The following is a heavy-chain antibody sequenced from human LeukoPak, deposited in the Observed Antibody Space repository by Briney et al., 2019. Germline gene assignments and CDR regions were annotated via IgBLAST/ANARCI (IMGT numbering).Heavy chain of an antibody. D-gene: IGHD3-22*01. CDR1: GGSISSYY. CDR3: ARDGGYDVVGAFDI. J-gene: IGHJ3*02. Sequence: KTSETLSLTCTVSGGSISSYYWSWIRQPAGKGLEWIGRTLVSESSNYNPSLESRVTLSVDTSKNQFSLKLSSVTAADTAVYYCARDGGYDVVGAFDIWGQGTMVTVSS. V-gene: IGHV4-4*07. CDR2: TLVSESS.